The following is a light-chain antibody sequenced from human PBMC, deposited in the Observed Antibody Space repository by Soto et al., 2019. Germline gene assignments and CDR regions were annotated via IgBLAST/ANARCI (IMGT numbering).Light chain of an antibody. Sequence: SYELTQPPSVSVAPGKTARITWGGKDIASKSGHWYQQKPGQAPVLVIYYDTDRPSGIPERFSGSSSGDTATLTISRVEAGDEADYYCQVWDSSSDHVVFGGGTKVTVL. CDR1: DIASKS. J-gene: IGLJ2*01. CDR3: QVWDSSSDHVV. V-gene: IGLV3-21*04. CDR2: YDT.